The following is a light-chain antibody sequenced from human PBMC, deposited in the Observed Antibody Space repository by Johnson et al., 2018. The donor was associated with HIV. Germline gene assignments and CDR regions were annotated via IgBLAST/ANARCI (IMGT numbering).Light chain of an antibody. V-gene: IGLV1-51*01. CDR3: GTWDSSLSAHV. CDR1: SSNIGNNY. J-gene: IGLJ1*01. Sequence: QSVLTQPPSVSAAPGQKVTISCSGSSSNIGNNYVSWYQQLPRGAPKLLIYDNNKRPSGIPDRFSGSKSGTSATLGITGLQTGDEADYYCGTWDSSLSAHVFGTGTKVTVL. CDR2: DNN.